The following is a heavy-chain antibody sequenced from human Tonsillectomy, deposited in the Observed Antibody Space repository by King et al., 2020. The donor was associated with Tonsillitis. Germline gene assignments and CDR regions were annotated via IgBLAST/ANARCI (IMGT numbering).Heavy chain of an antibody. CDR3: ARGGTWSTDYYYYYGMDV. J-gene: IGHJ6*02. CDR1: GGSISTYY. D-gene: IGHD1-26*01. Sequence: LQLQESGPGLVKPSETLSLTCTVSGGSISTYYWSWIRQPPGRGLEWIGYIYYSGSTNYNPSLKSRVTISVDTSKNLFSLKLSSVTAADTAVYYCARGGTWSTDYYYYYGMDVWGQGTTVTVSS. CDR2: IYYSGST. V-gene: IGHV4-59*01.